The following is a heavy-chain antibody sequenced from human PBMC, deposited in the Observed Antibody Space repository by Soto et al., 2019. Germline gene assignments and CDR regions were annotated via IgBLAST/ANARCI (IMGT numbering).Heavy chain of an antibody. J-gene: IGHJ6*03. Sequence: GGSLRLSCAASGFTFSSYAMSWVRQAPGKGLEWVSGISGSGGSTNYADSVKGRFTISRDNFKNTLYLQMNSLRAEDTAVYYCAKGNDFWSGYHYYYYMDVWGKGTTVTVS. CDR3: AKGNDFWSGYHYYYYMDV. V-gene: IGHV3-23*01. D-gene: IGHD3-3*01. CDR1: GFTFSSYA. CDR2: ISGSGGST.